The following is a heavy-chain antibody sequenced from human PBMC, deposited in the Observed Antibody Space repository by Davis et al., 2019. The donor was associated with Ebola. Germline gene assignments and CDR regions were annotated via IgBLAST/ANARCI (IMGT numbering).Heavy chain of an antibody. CDR1: GFTFSSYG. CDR2: ISYDGSNK. J-gene: IGHJ6*03. D-gene: IGHD2-2*01. V-gene: IGHV3-30*18. Sequence: GGSLRLSCAASGFTFSSYGMHWVRQAPGKGLGWVAVISYDGSNKYYADSVKGRFTISRDNSKNTLYLQMNSLRAEDTAVYYCAKDAIVVVPAAMFYYYYYMDVWGKGTTVTVSS. CDR3: AKDAIVVVPAAMFYYYYYMDV.